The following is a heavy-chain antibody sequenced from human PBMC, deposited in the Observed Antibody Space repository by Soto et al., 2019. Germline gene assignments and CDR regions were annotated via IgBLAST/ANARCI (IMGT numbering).Heavy chain of an antibody. D-gene: IGHD2-15*01. CDR3: AREHGYCSGGSCYDDY. J-gene: IGHJ4*02. CDR1: GGTFSSYT. CDR2: IIPILGIA. V-gene: IGHV1-69*08. Sequence: QVQLVQSGAEVKKPGSSVKVSCKASGGTFSSYTISWVRQAPGQGLEWMGRIIPILGIANYAQKFQGRVTITADKSTSTAYMELSSLRSEDTAVYYCAREHGYCSGGSCYDDYWGQGTLVTVSS.